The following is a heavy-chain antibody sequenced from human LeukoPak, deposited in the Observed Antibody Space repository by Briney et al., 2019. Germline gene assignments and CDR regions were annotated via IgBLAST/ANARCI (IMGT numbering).Heavy chain of an antibody. Sequence: GGSLKLSCAASGFTFSSYSMNWVRQAPGKGLEWFSSISTSSSYINYADSAKGRFTISRDNGKKSLYLQMNSLRAEDTAVYYCARVYQGVSLFDGIDSWGQGTLVTVSS. D-gene: IGHD3-10*01. CDR1: GFTFSSYS. CDR2: ISTSSSYI. J-gene: IGHJ4*02. CDR3: ARVYQGVSLFDGIDS. V-gene: IGHV3-21*01.